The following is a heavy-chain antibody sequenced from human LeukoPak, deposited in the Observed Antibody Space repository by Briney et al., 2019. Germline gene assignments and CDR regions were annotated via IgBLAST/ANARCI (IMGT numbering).Heavy chain of an antibody. D-gene: IGHD3-22*01. CDR2: ISYDGSNK. CDR1: GFTFSSYG. V-gene: IGHV3-30*18. J-gene: IGHJ4*02. Sequence: GGSLRLSCAASGFTFSSYGMHWVRQAPGKGLEWVAVISYDGSNKYYADSVKGRFTISRDNSKNTLYLQMNSLRAEDTAVYYCAKGPGGYYYDSSGYLDYWGQGTLVTVSS. CDR3: AKGPGGYYYDSSGYLDY.